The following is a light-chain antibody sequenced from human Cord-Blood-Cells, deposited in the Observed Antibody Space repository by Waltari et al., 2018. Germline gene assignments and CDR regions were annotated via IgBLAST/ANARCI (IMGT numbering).Light chain of an antibody. CDR1: TFGDTY. Sequence: SYELTQPPSVSVSPGPPSSITCSGDTFGDTYSCWCQQKPGQSPVLVIYQDSKRPSGIPERFSGSNSGNTATLTISGTQAMDEADYYCQAWDSSTAWDVVFGGGTKLTVL. V-gene: IGLV3-1*01. CDR2: QDS. CDR3: QAWDSSTAWDVV. J-gene: IGLJ2*01.